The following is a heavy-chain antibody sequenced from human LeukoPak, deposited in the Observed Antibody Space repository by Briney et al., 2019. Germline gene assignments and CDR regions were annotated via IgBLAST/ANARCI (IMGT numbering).Heavy chain of an antibody. Sequence: GRSLTLSWAASGFTFSSCGMHWVRQAPGKGLEWVAVISYDGSNKYYADSVKGRFTISRDNSKNTLYLQMNSLRAEDTAVYYCAKGGSGTRRYGMDVWGQGTTVTVSS. CDR2: ISYDGSNK. V-gene: IGHV3-30*18. J-gene: IGHJ6*02. CDR1: GFTFSSCG. D-gene: IGHD6-19*01. CDR3: AKGGSGTRRYGMDV.